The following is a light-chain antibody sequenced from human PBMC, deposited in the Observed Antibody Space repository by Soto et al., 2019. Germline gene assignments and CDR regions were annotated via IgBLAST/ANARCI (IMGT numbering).Light chain of an antibody. CDR1: SRDVGAYNY. CDR2: EVT. V-gene: IGLV2-14*01. CDR3: ISYTSSRTLV. Sequence: QSALTQPASVSGSPGQSITLSCTGTSRDVGAYNYVSWYQQRPGKAPKLVIYEVTNRPSGVSNRFSASKSGNTASLTVSGLQADDEADYYCISYTSSRTLVFGGGTKLTVL. J-gene: IGLJ2*01.